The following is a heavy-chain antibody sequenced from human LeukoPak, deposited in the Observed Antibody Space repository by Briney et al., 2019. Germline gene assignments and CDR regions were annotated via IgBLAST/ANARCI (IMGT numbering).Heavy chain of an antibody. CDR1: GYTFTTYA. CDR2: INPNSGGT. D-gene: IGHD2-15*01. CDR3: ARDQLVVTFDY. J-gene: IGHJ4*02. Sequence: GASVKVSCKASGYTFTTYALNWVRQAPGQGLEWMGWINPNSGGTNYAQKFQGRVTMTRDTSISTAYMELSRLRSDDTAVYYCARDQLVVTFDYWGQGTLVTVSS. V-gene: IGHV1-2*02.